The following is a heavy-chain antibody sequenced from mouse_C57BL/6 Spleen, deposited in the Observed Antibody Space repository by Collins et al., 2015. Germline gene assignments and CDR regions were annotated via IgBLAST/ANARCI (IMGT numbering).Heavy chain of an antibody. J-gene: IGHJ3*01. CDR3: ARGGDGYYAWFAY. Sequence: QIQLVQSGPELKKPGETVKISCKASGYTFTNYGMNWVKQAPGKGLKWMGWINTYTGEPTYADDFKGRFAFSLETFASTAYLQINNLKNEDTATYFCARGGDGYYAWFAYWGQVTLVTVSA. CDR1: GYTFTNYG. V-gene: IGHV9-3-1*01. CDR2: INTYTGEP. D-gene: IGHD2-3*01.